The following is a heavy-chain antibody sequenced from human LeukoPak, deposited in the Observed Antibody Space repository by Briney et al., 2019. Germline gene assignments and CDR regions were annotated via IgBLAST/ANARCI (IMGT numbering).Heavy chain of an antibody. CDR3: AREAYDSGSFRTDYYYMDV. CDR1: GYTFTSYG. J-gene: IGHJ6*03. V-gene: IGHV1-2*02. Sequence: ASVKVSCEASGYTFTSYGISWVRQVPGQGLEWMGWINPNSGGTNYAQKFQGRVTMTRDTSISTAYMELSRLRSDDTAVYYCAREAYDSGSFRTDYYYMDVWGKGTTVTISS. D-gene: IGHD3-10*01. CDR2: INPNSGGT.